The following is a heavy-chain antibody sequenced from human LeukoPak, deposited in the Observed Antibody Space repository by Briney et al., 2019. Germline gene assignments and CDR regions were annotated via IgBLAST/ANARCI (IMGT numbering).Heavy chain of an antibody. CDR2: INHSGST. Sequence: PSETLSLTCAVYGGSFSGYYWSWIRQPPGKGLEWIGEINHSGSTNYNPSLKSRVTISVGTSKNQFSLKLSSVTAADTAVYYCARGGPSSYFDYWGQGTLVTVSS. CDR3: ARGGPSSYFDY. D-gene: IGHD6-6*01. J-gene: IGHJ4*02. CDR1: GGSFSGYY. V-gene: IGHV4-34*01.